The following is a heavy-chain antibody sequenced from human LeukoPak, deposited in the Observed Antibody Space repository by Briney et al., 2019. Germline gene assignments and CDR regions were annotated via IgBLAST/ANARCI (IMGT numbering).Heavy chain of an antibody. CDR1: GFTFSSYG. CDR3: ARVMGATIQSAFDI. Sequence: PGRSLRLSCAASGFTFSSYGMHWVRQAPGKGLEWVAVIWYDGSNKYYADSVKGRFTISRDNSKNTLYLQMNSLRAEDTAVYYCARVMGATIQSAFDIWGQGTMVTVPS. J-gene: IGHJ3*02. V-gene: IGHV3-33*01. CDR2: IWYDGSNK. D-gene: IGHD1-26*01.